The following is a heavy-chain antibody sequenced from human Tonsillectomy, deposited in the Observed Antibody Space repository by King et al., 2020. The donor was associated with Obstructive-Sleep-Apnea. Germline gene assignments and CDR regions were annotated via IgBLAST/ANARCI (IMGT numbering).Heavy chain of an antibody. Sequence: QLQESGPGLVNPSETLSLTCSVSGGSISSSSYYWGWIRQPPGKGLEWIGSIYYSGSAYYNPSLKSRVTISVDTSKNQFSLKLRSVTAADTAVFYCAGGVGAAYSSSLHYFDSWGQGTLVTVSS. CDR2: IYYSGSA. CDR3: AGGVGAAYSSSLHYFDS. J-gene: IGHJ4*02. D-gene: IGHD6-13*01. V-gene: IGHV4-39*07. CDR1: GGSISSSSYY.